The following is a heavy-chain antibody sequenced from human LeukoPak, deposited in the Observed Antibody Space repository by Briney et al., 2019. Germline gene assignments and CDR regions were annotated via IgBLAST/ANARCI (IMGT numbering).Heavy chain of an antibody. Sequence: SETLSLTCTVSGGSISSYYWSWIRQPPGKGLEWIGYIYYSGSTNYNPSLKSRVTISVDTSKSQFSLKLSSVTAADTAVYYCARPQSGSLFYFDYWGQGTLVTVSS. D-gene: IGHD6-13*01. J-gene: IGHJ4*02. CDR1: GGSISSYY. CDR2: IYYSGST. V-gene: IGHV4-59*08. CDR3: ARPQSGSLFYFDY.